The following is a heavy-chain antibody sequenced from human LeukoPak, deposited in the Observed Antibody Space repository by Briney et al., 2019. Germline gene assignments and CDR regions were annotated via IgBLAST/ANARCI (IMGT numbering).Heavy chain of an antibody. CDR2: IYHSGRT. J-gene: IGHJ6*02. CDR1: NGSISSCDSH. Sequence: PSETLSLTCTVSNGSISSCDSHWSWIRQPPGKGLEWIGSIYHSGRTYYDPSLKSRVTISVDTSKNQFSLKLTSVTAADTAVYYCAGQGASSWYTLYYYGMDVWGRGTTVTVSS. V-gene: IGHV4-39*01. CDR3: AGQGASSWYTLYYYGMDV. D-gene: IGHD6-13*01.